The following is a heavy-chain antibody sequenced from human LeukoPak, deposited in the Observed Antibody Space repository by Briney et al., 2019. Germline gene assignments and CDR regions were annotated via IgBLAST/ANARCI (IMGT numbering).Heavy chain of an antibody. D-gene: IGHD2-15*01. V-gene: IGHV4-59*01. J-gene: IGHJ6*03. CDR1: GGSISSYY. CDR3: ARTTEGYCRGRSCYSYYYYMDV. CDR2: IYYSGST. Sequence: SETLSLTCTVSGGSISSYYWSWIRQPPGKGLEWIGYIYYSGSTNYNPSLKRRVTISVDTSKNQFSLKLSSVTAADTAVYYCARTTEGYCRGRSCYSYYYYMDVWGKGTTVTVSS.